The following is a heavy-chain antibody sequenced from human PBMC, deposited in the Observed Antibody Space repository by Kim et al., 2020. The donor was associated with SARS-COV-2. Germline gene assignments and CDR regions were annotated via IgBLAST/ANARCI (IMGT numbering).Heavy chain of an antibody. D-gene: IGHD2-15*01. CDR1: GGSISSYY. CDR3: ETQPGYCSGGSCYSTHYYYSMDV. CDR2: IYYSGST. Sequence: SETLSLTCTVSGGSISSYYWSWIRQPPGKGLEWIGYIYYSGSTNYNPSLKSRVTISVDTSKNQFSLKLSSVTAADTAVYYCETQPGYCSGGSCYSTHYYYSMDVWGQGGTGTVSS. V-gene: IGHV4-59*08. J-gene: IGHJ6*01.